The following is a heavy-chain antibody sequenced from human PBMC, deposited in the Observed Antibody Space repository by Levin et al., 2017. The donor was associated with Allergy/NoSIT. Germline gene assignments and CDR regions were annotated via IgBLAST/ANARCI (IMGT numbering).Heavy chain of an antibody. CDR3: ARKRGYSYGPLDY. CDR1: GFTFSNYW. V-gene: IGHV3-7*04. Sequence: GESLKISCAASGFTFSNYWMSWVRQAPGKGLEWVANIKQDGGETYYVDSVKGRFTISRDNAKNSLYLQINSLRAEDSAVYYCARKRGYSYGPLDYWGQGTLVTVSS. CDR2: IKQDGGET. D-gene: IGHD5-18*01. J-gene: IGHJ4*02.